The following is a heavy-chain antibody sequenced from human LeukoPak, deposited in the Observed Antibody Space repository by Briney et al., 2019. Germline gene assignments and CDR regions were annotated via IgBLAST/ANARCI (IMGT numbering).Heavy chain of an antibody. Sequence: GGSLRFSCAASGFTFSDYYMSWIRQAPGKGLEWVSYISSGGSTIYHADSVKGRFTISRDNAKNSLYLQMNSLRAEDTAVYYCARGDFWSGYFSYWGQGTLVTVSS. J-gene: IGHJ4*02. V-gene: IGHV3-11*01. D-gene: IGHD3-3*01. CDR3: ARGDFWSGYFSY. CDR1: GFTFSDYY. CDR2: ISSGGSTI.